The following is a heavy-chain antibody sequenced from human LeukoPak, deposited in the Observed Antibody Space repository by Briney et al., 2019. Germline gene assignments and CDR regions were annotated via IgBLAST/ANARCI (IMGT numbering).Heavy chain of an antibody. CDR1: GFPFSSYW. J-gene: IGHJ4*02. V-gene: IGHV3-74*03. CDR3: SRSQFDY. Sequence: WGSLRHSCEPSGFPFSSYWMLWVRQAPGKGLVWVSRISGDGTIKTYADFVRGRFTISRDNTKNILYLQMNSLKVEDTATYFCSRSQFDYWGQGVLVTVSP. CDR2: ISGDGTIK.